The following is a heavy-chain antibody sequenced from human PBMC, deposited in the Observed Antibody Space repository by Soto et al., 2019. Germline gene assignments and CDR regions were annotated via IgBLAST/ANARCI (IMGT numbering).Heavy chain of an antibody. V-gene: IGHV3-74*01. J-gene: IGHJ6*02. CDR3: ARRQISPPTRGAASARGGMDV. CDR1: GFTFSSYA. D-gene: IGHD6-13*01. CDR2: INSDGSST. Sequence: GGSLRLSCAASGFTFSSYAMSWVRQAPGKGLVWVSRINSDGSSTSYADSVKGRFTISRDNSKNTLYLQMSSLRAEDTAVYYCARRQISPPTRGAASARGGMDVWGQGTTVTVSS.